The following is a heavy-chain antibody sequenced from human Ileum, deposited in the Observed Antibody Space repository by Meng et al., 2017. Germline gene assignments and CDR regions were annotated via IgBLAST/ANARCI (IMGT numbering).Heavy chain of an antibody. D-gene: IGHD2/OR15-2a*01. CDR3: ATNKNKKIDY. CDR2: IFHTGST. Sequence: QVQWKEVGLGLVEHLGTLASTCVVSGDSISSSNWWNWVRQPPGKGLEWIGEIFHTGSTNYNPSLKSRVTISADKSKNQFSLNLSSVTAADTAVYYCATNKNKKIDYWGQGTLVTVSS. V-gene: IGHV4-4*03. CDR1: GDSISSSNW. J-gene: IGHJ4*02.